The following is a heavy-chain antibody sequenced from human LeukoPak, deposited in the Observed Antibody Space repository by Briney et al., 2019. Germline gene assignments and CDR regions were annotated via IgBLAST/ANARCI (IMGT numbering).Heavy chain of an antibody. J-gene: IGHJ4*01. CDR1: GGTFSSYA. V-gene: IGHV1-69*05. CDR3: TSSGLLELQAFDY. D-gene: IGHD1-7*01. CDR2: IIPIFGTA. Sequence: GASVEVPCKASGGTFSSYAISWVRQAPGQGLEWMGRIIPIFGTANYAQKFQGRVTITTDESTSTAYMELSSLRSEDTAVYYCTSSGLLELQAFDYWGHGTLVTVSS.